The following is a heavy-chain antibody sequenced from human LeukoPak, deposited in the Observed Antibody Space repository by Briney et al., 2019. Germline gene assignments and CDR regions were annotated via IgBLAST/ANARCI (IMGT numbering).Heavy chain of an antibody. V-gene: IGHV1-2*02. Sequence: ASVKVSCKASGYTFISYSMNWVRQAPGQGLEWMGWMHPNSGGTNYAQNFQGRVTMTRDTSITTAYMELSRLTSDDTAVYYCASLAHFDGSTYYPDFWGQGTLVTVSS. CDR3: ASLAHFDGSTYYPDF. J-gene: IGHJ4*01. CDR1: GYTFISYS. D-gene: IGHD3-22*01. CDR2: MHPNSGGT.